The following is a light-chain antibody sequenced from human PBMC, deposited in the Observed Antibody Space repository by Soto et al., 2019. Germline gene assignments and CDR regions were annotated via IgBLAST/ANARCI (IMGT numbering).Light chain of an antibody. J-gene: IGKJ1*01. Sequence: EIVLTQSPGTLSLSPGERATLSCRASQSVSSSYLAWYQQKAGQAPRLLIYGASSRATGIPDRFSGSGSGTDFTLTISGLEPEDFAVYYCQQYGSSPGTFGRGTKV. CDR1: QSVSSSY. CDR2: GAS. V-gene: IGKV3-20*01. CDR3: QQYGSSPGT.